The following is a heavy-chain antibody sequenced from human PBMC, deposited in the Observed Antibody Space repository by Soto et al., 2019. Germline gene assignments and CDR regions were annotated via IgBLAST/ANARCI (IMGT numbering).Heavy chain of an antibody. Sequence: HPGGSLRLSCAASGFTFSSYAMSWVRQTPGKGLQWVSSISGFGGSTYYADSVKGRFTISRDNSKNTQDLQMNSLRAEDTAIYYCAKLPFDCTGDNCYPNFDYWGRGTLVTVSS. CDR1: GFTFSSYA. V-gene: IGHV3-23*01. J-gene: IGHJ4*02. CDR2: ISGFGGST. CDR3: AKLPFDCTGDNCYPNFDY. D-gene: IGHD2-8*02.